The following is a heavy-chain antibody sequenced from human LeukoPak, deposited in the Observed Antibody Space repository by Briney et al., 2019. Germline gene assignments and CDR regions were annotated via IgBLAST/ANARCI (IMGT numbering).Heavy chain of an antibody. CDR1: GYTFSSYG. D-gene: IGHD3-22*01. CDR3: ARGHPGYYDNSGYLPLDY. V-gene: IGHV1-18*01. Sequence: ASVKVSCKAFGYTFSSYGISWVRQAPGQGLEWMGWISAYSGNTNYAQKPQGRVTMTADTSTNTAYMELRSLRSDDTAVYYCARGHPGYYDNSGYLPLDYWGQGTLVTASS. CDR2: ISAYSGNT. J-gene: IGHJ4*02.